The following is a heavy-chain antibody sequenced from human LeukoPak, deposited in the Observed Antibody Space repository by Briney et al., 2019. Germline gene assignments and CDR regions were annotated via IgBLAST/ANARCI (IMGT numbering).Heavy chain of an antibody. CDR3: AAVRWTNWFDP. D-gene: IGHD5-24*01. Sequence: ASVEVSCKASGYTFTSYGISWVRQAPGQGLEWMGWISAYNGNTNYAQKLQGRVTMTTDTSTSTAYMELRSLRSDDTAVYYCAAVRWTNWFDPWGQGTLVTVSS. J-gene: IGHJ5*02. CDR1: GYTFTSYG. V-gene: IGHV1-18*01. CDR2: ISAYNGNT.